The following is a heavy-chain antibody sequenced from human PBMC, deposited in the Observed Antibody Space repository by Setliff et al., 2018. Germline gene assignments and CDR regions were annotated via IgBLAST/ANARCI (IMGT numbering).Heavy chain of an antibody. CDR1: GYSFTSYW. D-gene: IGHD2-15*01. V-gene: IGHV5-51*01. CDR3: ARTRTPSPFNSWFDP. Sequence: GESLKISCKGSGYSFTSYWIAWVRQMPGKGLEWMGIIYPGDSDTRYSPSFQGQVTISADKSVSTAYLQWSNLKASDTAIYYCARTRTPSPFNSWFDPWGQGTLVTVSS. CDR2: IYPGDSDT. J-gene: IGHJ5*02.